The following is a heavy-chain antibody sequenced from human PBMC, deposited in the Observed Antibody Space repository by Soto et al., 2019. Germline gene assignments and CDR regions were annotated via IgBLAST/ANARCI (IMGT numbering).Heavy chain of an antibody. CDR1: GFTFDDYA. J-gene: IGHJ6*02. CDR2: INWNSGSI. CDR3: AKDRGSGSYAANYYYYVMAV. V-gene: IGHV3-9*01. Sequence: GGSLRLSCAASGFTFDDYAMHWVRQAPGKGLEWVSGINWNSGSIGYADSVKGRFTISRDNAKTSLYLQMNSLRAEDTALYYCAKDRGSGSYAANYYYYVMAVWGQGTTVTVSS. D-gene: IGHD3-10*01.